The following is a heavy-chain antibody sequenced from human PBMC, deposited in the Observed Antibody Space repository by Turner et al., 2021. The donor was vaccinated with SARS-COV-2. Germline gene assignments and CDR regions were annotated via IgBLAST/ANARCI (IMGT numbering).Heavy chain of an antibody. CDR2: IYSGGST. D-gene: IGHD2-2*01. J-gene: IGHJ4*02. Sequence: EVQLVESGGGWVQPGGSLRLSCSASGFTVSSNYMNWVRQAPGKGLEWVSVIYSGGSTYYADSVKGRFTISRDTSKNTLYLQMNSLRAEDTAVYYCARDLGGTSSLGGYFDYWGQGTLVTVSS. CDR1: GFTVSSNY. V-gene: IGHV3-66*02. CDR3: ARDLGGTSSLGGYFDY.